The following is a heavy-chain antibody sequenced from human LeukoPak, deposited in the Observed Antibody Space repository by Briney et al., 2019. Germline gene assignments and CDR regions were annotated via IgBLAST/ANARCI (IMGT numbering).Heavy chain of an antibody. CDR3: ASLRERSYYARGFDY. Sequence: SETLSLTCTVSGGSISSSSYYWGWIRQPPGKGLEWIGSIYYSGSTYYNPSLRSRVTISVDTSKNQFSLKLSSVTAADTAVYYCASLRERSYYARGFDYWGQGTLVTVSS. CDR1: GGSISSSSYY. J-gene: IGHJ4*02. D-gene: IGHD4-11*01. CDR2: IYYSGST. V-gene: IGHV4-39*01.